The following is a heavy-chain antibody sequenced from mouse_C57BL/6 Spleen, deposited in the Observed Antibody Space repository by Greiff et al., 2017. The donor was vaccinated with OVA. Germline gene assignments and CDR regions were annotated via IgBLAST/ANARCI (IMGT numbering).Heavy chain of an antibody. D-gene: IGHD1-1*01. CDR1: GFSFNTYA. CDR2: IRSKSNNYAT. Sequence: EVKLQESGGGLVQPKGSLKLSCAASGFSFNTYAMNWVRQAPGKGLEWVARIRSKSNNYATYYADSVKDRFTISRDDSESMLYLQMNNLKTEDTAMYYCVRFYYYGSSNYYAMDYWGQGTSVTVSS. CDR3: VRFYYYGSSNYYAMDY. V-gene: IGHV10-1*01. J-gene: IGHJ4*01.